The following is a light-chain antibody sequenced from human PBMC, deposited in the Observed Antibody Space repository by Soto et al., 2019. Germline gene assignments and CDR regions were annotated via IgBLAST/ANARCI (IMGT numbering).Light chain of an antibody. CDR2: LEGSGSY. J-gene: IGLJ3*02. Sequence: QPVLTQSSSASASLGSSVKLTCTMSSGHSSYIIAWHQQQPGKAPRYLMKLEGSGSYNKGSGVPDRFSGSSSGDDRYLTISHLQFEDEADYYCETLDSNTHTGFGGGTQRTVL. V-gene: IGLV4-60*02. CDR3: ETLDSNTHTG. CDR1: SGHSSYI.